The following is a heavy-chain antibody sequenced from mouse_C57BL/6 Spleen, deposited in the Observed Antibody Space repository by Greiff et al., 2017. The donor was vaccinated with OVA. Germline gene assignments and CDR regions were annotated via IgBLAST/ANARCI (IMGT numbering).Heavy chain of an antibody. V-gene: IGHV5-12*01. CDR2: ISNGGGST. D-gene: IGHD2-5*01. J-gene: IGHJ2*01. Sequence: DVKLVESGGGLVQPGGSLKLSCAASGFTFSDYYMYWVRQTPEKRLEWVAYISNGGGSTYYPDTVKGRFTISRDNAKNTLYLQMSRLKSEDTAMYYCARQSNLLFDYWGQGTTLTVSS. CDR3: ARQSNLLFDY. CDR1: GFTFSDYY.